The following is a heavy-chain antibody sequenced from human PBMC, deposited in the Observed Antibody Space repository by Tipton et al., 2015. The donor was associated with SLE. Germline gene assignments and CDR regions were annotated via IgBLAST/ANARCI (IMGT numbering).Heavy chain of an antibody. CDR1: GGSISSHY. J-gene: IGHJ5*02. Sequence: TLSLTCIVSGGSISSHYWSWVRQPPGKGLEWIGYMYYSGSANYNPSLKSRVTISVDTSKKQFSLNLSSMTAADTAVYYCARDLEMYGGDTPGFDPWGQGILVTVSS. D-gene: IGHD2-21*02. CDR2: MYYSGSA. CDR3: ARDLEMYGGDTPGFDP. V-gene: IGHV4-59*11.